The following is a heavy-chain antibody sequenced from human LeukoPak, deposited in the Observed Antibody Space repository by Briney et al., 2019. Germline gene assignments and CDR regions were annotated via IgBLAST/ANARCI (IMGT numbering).Heavy chain of an antibody. Sequence: GGSLRISCAASGFTFSNYAMSWVRQAPGKGPEWVSGISSSASTTYNADSVKGRFTISRDNSKNTLYLQMNSLRAGDTALYYCAKRSCSTATCYGGIDYWGQGTLVTVSS. CDR2: ISSSASTT. CDR1: GFTFSNYA. V-gene: IGHV3-23*01. D-gene: IGHD2-2*01. J-gene: IGHJ4*02. CDR3: AKRSCSTATCYGGIDY.